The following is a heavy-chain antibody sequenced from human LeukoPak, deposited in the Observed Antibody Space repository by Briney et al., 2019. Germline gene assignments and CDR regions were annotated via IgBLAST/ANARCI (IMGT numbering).Heavy chain of an antibody. Sequence: PSETLSLTCTVSGVSISSYYWSWIRQPPGKGLEWIGYVYYNGATNHSPSLKSRVTMSVDTPKNQFSLNLKSITAADTAVYYCARGDWWFDPWGRGTLVTVSS. CDR2: VYYNGAT. J-gene: IGHJ5*02. D-gene: IGHD2-21*01. CDR1: GVSISSYY. CDR3: ARGDWWFDP. V-gene: IGHV4-59*01.